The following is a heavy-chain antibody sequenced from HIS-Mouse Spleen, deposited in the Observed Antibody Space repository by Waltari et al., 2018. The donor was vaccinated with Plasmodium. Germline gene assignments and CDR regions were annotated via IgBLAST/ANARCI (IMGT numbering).Heavy chain of an antibody. V-gene: IGHV3-7*01. Sequence: EVQLVESGGGLVQPGGSLRLSCAASGFTFSSYWMSWVRQAPGKGLEWRANIEQDGSERYYVDSVKGRLTISRDNAKNSLYLQMNSLRAEDTAVYYCARDRRGYWYFDLWGRGTLVTVSS. J-gene: IGHJ2*01. CDR3: ARDRRGYWYFDL. CDR2: IEQDGSER. D-gene: IGHD5-12*01. CDR1: GFTFSSYW.